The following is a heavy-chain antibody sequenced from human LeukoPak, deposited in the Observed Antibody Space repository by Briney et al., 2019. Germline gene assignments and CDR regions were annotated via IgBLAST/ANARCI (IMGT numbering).Heavy chain of an antibody. CDR1: GFTFSSYA. Sequence: GGSLRLSCAASGFTFSSYAMSWVRQAPGKGLEWVSAINGSGGSTYYADSVKGRFTISRDNSKNTLYLQMNSLRAEDTAVYYCAKDHQVPAAMFGWFDPWGQGTLVTVSS. V-gene: IGHV3-23*01. D-gene: IGHD2-2*01. CDR2: INGSGGST. J-gene: IGHJ5*02. CDR3: AKDHQVPAAMFGWFDP.